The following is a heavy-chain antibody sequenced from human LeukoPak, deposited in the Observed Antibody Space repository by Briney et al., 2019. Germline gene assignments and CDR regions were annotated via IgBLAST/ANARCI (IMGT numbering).Heavy chain of an antibody. CDR3: ASTRADGSGSYYLDY. J-gene: IGHJ4*02. V-gene: IGHV3-53*04. Sequence: GGSLRLSCAASGFTFSSYSMNWVRQAPGKGLEWVSVIYSGGSTYYADSVKGRFTISRHNSKNTLYLQMNSLRAEDTAVYYCASTRADGSGSYYLDYWGQGTLVTVSS. D-gene: IGHD3-10*01. CDR2: IYSGGST. CDR1: GFTFSSYS.